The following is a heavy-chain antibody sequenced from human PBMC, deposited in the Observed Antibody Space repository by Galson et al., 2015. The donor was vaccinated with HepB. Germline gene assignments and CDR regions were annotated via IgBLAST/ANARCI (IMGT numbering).Heavy chain of an antibody. CDR3: ARVTPLIRVVPAAPPFYGMDV. CDR1: GFTFSSYS. CDR2: ISSSSSYI. J-gene: IGHJ6*02. Sequence: SLRLSCAASGFTFSSYSMNWVRQAPGKGLEWVSSISSSSSYIYYADSVKGRFTISRDNAKNSLYLQMNSLRAEDTAVYYCARVTPLIRVVPAAPPFYGMDVWGQGTTVTVSS. V-gene: IGHV3-21*01. D-gene: IGHD2-2*01.